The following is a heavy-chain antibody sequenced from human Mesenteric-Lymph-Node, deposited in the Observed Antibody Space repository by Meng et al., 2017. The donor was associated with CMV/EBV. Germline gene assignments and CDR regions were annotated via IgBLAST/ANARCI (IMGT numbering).Heavy chain of an antibody. V-gene: IGHV3-30*02. J-gene: IGHJ4*02. CDR3: AREGVYAYYDILTGKYYFDY. Sequence: GESLKISCTASGISFSNCGMHWVRQAPGKGLEWVAFLRLDGSRTYYADSVKGRFTISRDTSKNTLYLQMNSLRTEDTAVYYCAREGVYAYYDILTGKYYFDYWGQGTLVTVSS. CDR2: LRLDGSRT. D-gene: IGHD3-9*01. CDR1: GISFSNCG.